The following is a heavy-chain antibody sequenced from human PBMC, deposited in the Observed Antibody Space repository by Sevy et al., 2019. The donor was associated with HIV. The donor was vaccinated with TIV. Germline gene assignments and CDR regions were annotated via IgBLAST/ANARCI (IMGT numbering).Heavy chain of an antibody. J-gene: IGHJ5*02. Sequence: SETLSLTCTVSGGSISSYYWSWIRQPPGKGLEWIGYIYYSGSTNYNPSLKSRVTISVDTSKNQFSLKLSSVTAADTAVYYCARGAAAGLLSLFDPWGQGTLVTVSS. CDR1: GGSISSYY. CDR2: IYYSGST. D-gene: IGHD6-13*01. CDR3: ARGAAAGLLSLFDP. V-gene: IGHV4-59*01.